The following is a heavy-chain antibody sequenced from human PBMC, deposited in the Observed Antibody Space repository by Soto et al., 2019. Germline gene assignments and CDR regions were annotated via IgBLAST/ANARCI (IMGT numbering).Heavy chain of an antibody. CDR1: GFTFSSYG. Sequence: QVQLVESGGGVVQPGRSLRLSCAASGFTFSSYGMHWVSQAPGKGLEWLAVISYDGSNTYYADSVKGRFTISRDNSTNTLYLQMNSLRAEDTAVYYCANGYHSGWCSLVGVYWCHGTLVTVS. D-gene: IGHD6-19*01. V-gene: IGHV3-30*18. J-gene: IGHJ4*01. CDR3: ANGYHSGWCSLVGVY. CDR2: ISYDGSNT.